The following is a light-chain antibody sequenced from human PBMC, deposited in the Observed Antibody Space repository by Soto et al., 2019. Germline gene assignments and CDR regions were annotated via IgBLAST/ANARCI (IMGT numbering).Light chain of an antibody. CDR1: QSISSW. CDR2: DAS. V-gene: IGKV1-5*01. J-gene: IGKJ1*01. Sequence: DIQMTQSPSTLSASVGDRVSITCRASQSISSWLAWYQQKPGKAPKLLIYDASSLESGVPSRFSGSGSGTEFTLTISSLQPDDFATCYCQQYNSYSTFGQGTKVDIK. CDR3: QQYNSYST.